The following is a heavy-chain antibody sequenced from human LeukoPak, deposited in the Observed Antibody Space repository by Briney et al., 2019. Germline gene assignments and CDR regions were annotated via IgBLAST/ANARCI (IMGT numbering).Heavy chain of an antibody. Sequence: PGRSLRLSCAASGFTFSSYGMHWVRQAPGKGLEWVAVIWYDGSNKYYADSVKGRFTIPRDNSKNTLYLQMNSLRAEDTAVYYCARDRVGYCSSTSCYARLGWFDPWGQGTLVTVSS. V-gene: IGHV3-33*01. J-gene: IGHJ5*02. CDR3: ARDRVGYCSSTSCYARLGWFDP. D-gene: IGHD2-2*01. CDR2: IWYDGSNK. CDR1: GFTFSSYG.